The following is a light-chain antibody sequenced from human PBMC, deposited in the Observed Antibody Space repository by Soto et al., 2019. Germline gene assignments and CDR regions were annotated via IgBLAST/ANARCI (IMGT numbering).Light chain of an antibody. V-gene: IGKV3-20*01. CDR1: QYMTRTY. CDR3: HQYDKAPQT. J-gene: IGKJ2*01. CDR2: AAS. Sequence: EIVLTQSPGTLSLSPGERATLSCRASQYMTRTYIAWYQQKPGQAPRLLIYAASNRATVIPDKFSGSGSGTYYRLTITRLEPEDSAVYYCHQYDKAPQTFGQGTKVEIK.